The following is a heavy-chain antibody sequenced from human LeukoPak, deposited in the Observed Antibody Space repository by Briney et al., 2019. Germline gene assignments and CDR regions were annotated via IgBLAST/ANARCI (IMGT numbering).Heavy chain of an antibody. Sequence: GGSLRLSCADSGFTFDEYGMSWVRQAPGKGLEWVSSINWDGGSTAYADSVQGRFTISRDNAKNSLHLQMKSLRAEDTALYYCARDSFSGSSLDYWGQGTLVTVSS. CDR2: INWDGGST. CDR1: GFTFDEYG. V-gene: IGHV3-20*04. J-gene: IGHJ4*02. CDR3: ARDSFSGSSLDY. D-gene: IGHD1-26*01.